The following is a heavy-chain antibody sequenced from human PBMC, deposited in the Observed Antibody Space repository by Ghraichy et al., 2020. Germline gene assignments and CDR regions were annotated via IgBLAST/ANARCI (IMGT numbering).Heavy chain of an antibody. V-gene: IGHV1-24*01. CDR2: FDLESREM. Sequence: ASVKVSCKLSGDSLSDLAIHWVRLAPGKGLEWMGGFDLESREMIYVQDFQGRVTMTEDTSTDTAYMYLSSLTSDDTAVYYCATRATHTFDYGDQGLYWYFDLWGRGTQVVVSS. CDR3: ATRATHTFDYGDQGLYWYFDL. CDR1: GDSLSDLA. J-gene: IGHJ2*01. D-gene: IGHD4-17*01.